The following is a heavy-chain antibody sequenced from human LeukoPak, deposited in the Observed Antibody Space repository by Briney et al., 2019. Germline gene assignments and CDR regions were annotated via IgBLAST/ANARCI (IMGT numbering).Heavy chain of an antibody. CDR2: ISTTSSYI. CDR1: GFGFSTYA. D-gene: IGHD1-26*01. CDR3: ARGGIITSYSFEI. J-gene: IGHJ3*02. V-gene: IGHV3-21*01. Sequence: GGSLRLSCAASGFGFSTYAISWVRQAPGKGLEWVSCISTTSSYIFYAGSVRGRFTISRDNAKNSVYLQMDSLRAEDTAVYYCARGGIITSYSFEIWGQGTMVTVSS.